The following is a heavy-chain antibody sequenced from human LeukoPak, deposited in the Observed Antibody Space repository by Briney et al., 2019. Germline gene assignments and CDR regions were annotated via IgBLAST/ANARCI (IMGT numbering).Heavy chain of an antibody. CDR2: ISGGST. Sequence: GGSLRLSCAASGFTFSRYWMIWVRQAPGKGLERVSSISGGSTYYADSRKGRFTISRDNSKNTLHLQMNSLRAEDTAVYYCKKDRYYDFWSGYSVFDYWGQGTLVTVSS. CDR3: KKDRYYDFWSGYSVFDY. J-gene: IGHJ4*02. D-gene: IGHD3-3*01. V-gene: IGHV3-38-3*01. CDR1: GFTFSRYW.